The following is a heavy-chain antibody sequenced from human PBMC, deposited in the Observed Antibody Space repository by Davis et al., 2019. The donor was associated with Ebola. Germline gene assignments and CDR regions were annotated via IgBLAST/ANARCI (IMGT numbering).Heavy chain of an antibody. V-gene: IGHV4-59*01. J-gene: IGHJ4*02. CDR1: GGSISSYY. CDR3: ARGRFLEWAIDY. D-gene: IGHD3-3*01. Sequence: MPSETLSLTCTVSGGSISSYYWSWIRQPPGKGLEWIGYIYYSGSTNYNPPLKSRVTISVDTSKNQFSLKLSSVTAADTAVYYCARGRFLEWAIDYWGQGTLVTVSS. CDR2: IYYSGST.